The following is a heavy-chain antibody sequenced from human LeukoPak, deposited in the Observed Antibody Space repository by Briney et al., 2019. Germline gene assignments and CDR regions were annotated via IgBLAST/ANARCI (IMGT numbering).Heavy chain of an antibody. CDR3: ARVLSILTRVDY. D-gene: IGHD3-9*01. J-gene: IGHJ4*02. Sequence: PGGSLRLSCAASGFTVSSNYMSWVRQAPGKGLEWVSVIYSGGSTYYADSVKGRFTISRDNSKNTLYLQMNSLRAEDTAVYYCARVLSILTRVDYWGQGTLATVSS. V-gene: IGHV3-53*01. CDR2: IYSGGST. CDR1: GFTVSSNY.